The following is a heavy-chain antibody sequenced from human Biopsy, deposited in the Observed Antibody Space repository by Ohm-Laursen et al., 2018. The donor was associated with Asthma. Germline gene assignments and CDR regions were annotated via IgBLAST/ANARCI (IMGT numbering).Heavy chain of an antibody. J-gene: IGHJ4*02. D-gene: IGHD2-15*01. V-gene: IGHV1-69*01. CDR1: GGTFNTYV. CDR3: ARKGGSCISRACYSLDF. CDR2: INSVFGTT. Sequence: VSSVKVSCKSLGGTFNTYVIGWVRQAPGQGLEWMGGINSVFGTTTYPQKFQDRVTITADDSTSTVYMELSSLRSEDTAVYYCARKGGSCISRACYSLDFWGQGTLVTVSS.